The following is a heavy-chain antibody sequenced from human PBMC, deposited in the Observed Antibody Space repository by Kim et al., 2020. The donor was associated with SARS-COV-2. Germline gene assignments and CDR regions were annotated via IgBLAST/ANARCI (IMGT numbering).Heavy chain of an antibody. CDR3: ARGWRKAYCGGDCLGYNY. Sequence: SETLSLTCAVYGGSFSGYYWSWIRQPPGKGLEWIGEINHSGSTNYNPSLKSRVTISVDTSKNQFSLKLSSVTAADTAVYYCARGWRKAYCGGDCLGYNYWGQGTLVTVSS. D-gene: IGHD2-21*02. CDR2: INHSGST. J-gene: IGHJ4*02. CDR1: GGSFSGYY. V-gene: IGHV4-34*01.